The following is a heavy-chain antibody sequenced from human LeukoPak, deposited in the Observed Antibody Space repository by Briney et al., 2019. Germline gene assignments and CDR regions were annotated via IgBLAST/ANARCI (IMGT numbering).Heavy chain of an antibody. CDR3: ARDFFSGSYYYFDY. V-gene: IGHV3-23*01. D-gene: IGHD1-26*01. CDR1: GFTFSGCA. Sequence: PGGSLRLSGAASGFTFSGCAMNWVRQAPGKGLEWVSAISGSGDNIYYADSVKGRFTISRDNSKNTVYLQMNSLRAEDTAVYYCARDFFSGSYYYFDYWGQGTLVTVSS. CDR2: ISGSGDNI. J-gene: IGHJ4*02.